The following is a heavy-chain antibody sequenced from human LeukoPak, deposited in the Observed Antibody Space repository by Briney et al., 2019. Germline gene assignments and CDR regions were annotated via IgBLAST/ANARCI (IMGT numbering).Heavy chain of an antibody. J-gene: IGHJ4*02. V-gene: IGHV3-72*01. CDR3: VRMVTTSSGWYHFDN. Sequence: PGGSLRLSCAASGFAITDHHMDWVRQAPGKGMEWVGRSQTTKPNSCTTEYAASVKGRFTISRDDSKNSLYLQLNSLKTEDTAVYYCVRMVTTSSGWYHFDNWGQGTLVTVSS. CDR2: SQTTKPNSCTT. CDR1: GFAITDHH. D-gene: IGHD6-13*01.